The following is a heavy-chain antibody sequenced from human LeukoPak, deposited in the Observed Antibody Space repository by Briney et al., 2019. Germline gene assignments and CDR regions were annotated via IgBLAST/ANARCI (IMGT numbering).Heavy chain of an antibody. J-gene: IGHJ4*02. Sequence: SETLSLTCTVSGGSISSSSYYWGWIRQPPGKGLGWIGSMSYSGSTHYNPSLKSRVTISVDTSKNQFSLKLGSMTATDTAVYHCARGTHYYDSGGYGYFDYWGQGTLVTVSS. CDR3: ARGTHYYDSGGYGYFDY. CDR1: GGSISSSSYY. CDR2: MSYSGST. V-gene: IGHV4-39*01. D-gene: IGHD3-22*01.